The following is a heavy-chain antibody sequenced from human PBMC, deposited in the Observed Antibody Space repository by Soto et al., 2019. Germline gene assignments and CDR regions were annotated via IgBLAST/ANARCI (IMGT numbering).Heavy chain of an antibody. J-gene: IGHJ6*02. CDR2: TYYRSKWYN. V-gene: IGHV6-1*01. CDR1: GDSVSINSAA. D-gene: IGHD1-7*01. Sequence: SQTLSLPFAIAGDSVSINSAAWNWIRQSPSRGLEWLGRTYYRSKWYNDYAVSVKSRITINPDTSKNQFSLQLNSVTPEDTAVYYCAREGVELDWRGMDVWGQGTTVTVSS. CDR3: AREGVELDWRGMDV.